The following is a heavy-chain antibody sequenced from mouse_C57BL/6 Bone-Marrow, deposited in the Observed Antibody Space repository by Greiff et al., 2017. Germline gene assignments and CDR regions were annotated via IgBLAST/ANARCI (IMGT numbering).Heavy chain of an antibody. V-gene: IGHV1-52*01. CDR2: IDPSDSET. Sequence: QVQLQQPGAELVRPGSSVKLSCKASGYTFTSYWMHWVKQRPIQGLEWIGKIDPSDSETHYNQKFKDKATLTVDKSSSTAYMQLSSLTSEDSAVYYGARYDYDGYYAMDYWGQGTSVTVSS. D-gene: IGHD2-4*01. CDR1: GYTFTSYW. CDR3: ARYDYDGYYAMDY. J-gene: IGHJ4*01.